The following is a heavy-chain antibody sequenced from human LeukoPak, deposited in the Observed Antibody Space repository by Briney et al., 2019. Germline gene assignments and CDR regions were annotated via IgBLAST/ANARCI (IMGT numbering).Heavy chain of an antibody. Sequence: ASVKVSCKASGYTFTSYGISWVRQAPGQGLEWLGWISGYNGNTNYAQRFQGRVTLTTDTSTSTAYMELRSLRSDDTAVYYCARAYCGGDCYSSKDWFDPWGQGTLVTVSS. V-gene: IGHV1-18*01. CDR2: ISGYNGNT. D-gene: IGHD2-21*02. CDR1: GYTFTSYG. J-gene: IGHJ5*02. CDR3: ARAYCGGDCYSSKDWFDP.